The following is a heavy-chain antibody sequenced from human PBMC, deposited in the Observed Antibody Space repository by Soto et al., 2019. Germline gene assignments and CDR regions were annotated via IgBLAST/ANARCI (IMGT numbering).Heavy chain of an antibody. V-gene: IGHV4-59*01. CDR2: IYYSGST. D-gene: IGHD5-12*01. CDR3: ARDSGSGYQNFDY. J-gene: IGHJ4*02. CDR1: GGSISSYY. Sequence: SETLSLTCTVSGGSISSYYWSWIRQPPGKGLEWIGYIYYSGSTNYNPSLKSRVTISVDTSKNQFSLKLSSVTAADTAVYYCARDSGSGYQNFDYWGQGTLVTVSS.